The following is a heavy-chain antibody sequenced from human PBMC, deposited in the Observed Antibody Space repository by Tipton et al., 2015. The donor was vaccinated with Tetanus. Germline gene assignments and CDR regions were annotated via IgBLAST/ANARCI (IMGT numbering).Heavy chain of an antibody. CDR1: GFTFSSYG. V-gene: IGHV3-33*01. J-gene: IGHJ4*02. CDR2: IWYDGSNK. CDR3: ARDSAIVVVVAATSVNFDY. Sequence: SLRLSCAASGFTFSSYGMHWVRQAPGKGLEWVAVIWYDGSNKYYADSVKGRFTISRDNSKNTLYLQMNSLRAEDTAVYYCARDSAIVVVVAATSVNFDYWGQGTLVTVSS. D-gene: IGHD2-15*01.